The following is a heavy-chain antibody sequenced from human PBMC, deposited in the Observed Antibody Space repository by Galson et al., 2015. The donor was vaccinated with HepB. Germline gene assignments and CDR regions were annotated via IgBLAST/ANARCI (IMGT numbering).Heavy chain of an antibody. CDR3: AKDLGGDPDY. D-gene: IGHD3-16*01. J-gene: IGHJ4*02. CDR1: GFTFSSYG. Sequence: SLRLSCAASGFTFSSYGMHWVRQAPGKGLEWVAVISYDGSNKYYADSVKGRFTISRDNSKNTLYLQMNSLRAEDTAVYYCAKDLGGDPDYWGQGTLVTVSS. V-gene: IGHV3-30*18. CDR2: ISYDGSNK.